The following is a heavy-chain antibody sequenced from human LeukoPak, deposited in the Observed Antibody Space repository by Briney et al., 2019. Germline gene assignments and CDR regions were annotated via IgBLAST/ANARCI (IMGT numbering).Heavy chain of an antibody. V-gene: IGHV4-59*10. CDR3: ASEGTTFSSFDS. J-gene: IGHJ4*02. D-gene: IGHD1-1*01. CDR2: IYTSGST. Sequence: SETLSLTCAVYGGSFSGYYWSWIRQPAGKGREWIGRIYTSGSTNYNPALTSRVTISVDTSTNQFSLKLTPVLATDTAVYYCASEGTTFSSFDSWGQGTLVTVSS. CDR1: GGSFSGYY.